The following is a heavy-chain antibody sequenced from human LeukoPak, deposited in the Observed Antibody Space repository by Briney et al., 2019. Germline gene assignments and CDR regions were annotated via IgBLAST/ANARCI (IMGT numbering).Heavy chain of an antibody. D-gene: IGHD6-13*01. CDR1: GYTLTELS. CDR2: FDPEDGET. Sequence: ASVKVSCKVSGYTLTELSLHWVRQAPGKGLEWMGGFDPEDGETIYAQKVQGRVTMTGDTSTDTAYMELSSLRSEDTAVYYCATDLDWSSSWQPFDYWGQGTLVTVSS. V-gene: IGHV1-24*01. CDR3: ATDLDWSSSWQPFDY. J-gene: IGHJ4*02.